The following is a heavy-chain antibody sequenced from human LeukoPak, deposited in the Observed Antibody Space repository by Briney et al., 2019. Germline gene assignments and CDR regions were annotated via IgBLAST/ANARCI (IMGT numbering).Heavy chain of an antibody. CDR2: INPNSGGR. D-gene: IGHD2-2*01. J-gene: IGHJ5*02. Sequence: AAVKVSCKASGYTFTGYYMHWVRQAPGQGREWMGWINPNSGGRNYAQKFRGRVTITRETSISTVYMELSRLRSDDTAVYCCARRGYCCSTSCSSHWGWFDPWGQGTLVTVSS. CDR1: GYTFTGYY. CDR3: ARRGYCCSTSCSSHWGWFDP. V-gene: IGHV1-2*02.